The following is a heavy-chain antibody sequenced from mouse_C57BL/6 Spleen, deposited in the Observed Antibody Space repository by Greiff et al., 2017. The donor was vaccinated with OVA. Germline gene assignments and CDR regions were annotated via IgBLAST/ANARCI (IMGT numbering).Heavy chain of an antibody. J-gene: IGHJ4*01. CDR2: INPTNGGT. D-gene: IGHD2-10*02. V-gene: IGHV1-26*01. Sequence: EVQLQQSGPELVKPGASVKISCKASGYTFTDYYMNWVKQSHGKSLEWIGDINPTNGGTSYNHTFKGKATLTVDTSSSTAYMELRSLTSEDSAVYYGARHGYDGAMDYWGQGTSVTVSS. CDR1: GYTFTDYY. CDR3: ARHGYDGAMDY.